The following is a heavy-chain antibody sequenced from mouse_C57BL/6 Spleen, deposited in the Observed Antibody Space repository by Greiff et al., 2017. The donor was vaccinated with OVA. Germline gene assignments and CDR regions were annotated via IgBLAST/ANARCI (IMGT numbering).Heavy chain of an antibody. Sequence: QVQLQQPGAELVKPGASVKLSCKASGYTFTSYWMQWVKQRPGQGLEWIGEIDPSDSYTNYNQKFKGKATLTVDTSSSTAYMQLSSLTSEDSAVYYCARGLSGLVDYWGQGTSVTVSS. CDR3: ARGLSGLVDY. V-gene: IGHV1-50*01. J-gene: IGHJ4*01. D-gene: IGHD3-1*01. CDR2: IDPSDSYT. CDR1: GYTFTSYW.